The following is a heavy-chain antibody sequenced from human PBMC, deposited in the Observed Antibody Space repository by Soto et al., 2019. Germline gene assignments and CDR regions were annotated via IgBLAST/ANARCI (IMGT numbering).Heavy chain of an antibody. Sequence: ASVKVSCKASGYTFTSYGISWVRQAPGQGLEWMGWISAYNGNTNYAQKLQGRVTMTTDTSTSTAYMELRSLRSDDTAVYYCAREMAGGIAARKPYYYYGMDVWGQGTTGTSP. D-gene: IGHD6-6*01. CDR2: ISAYNGNT. J-gene: IGHJ6*02. CDR3: AREMAGGIAARKPYYYYGMDV. V-gene: IGHV1-18*04. CDR1: GYTFTSYG.